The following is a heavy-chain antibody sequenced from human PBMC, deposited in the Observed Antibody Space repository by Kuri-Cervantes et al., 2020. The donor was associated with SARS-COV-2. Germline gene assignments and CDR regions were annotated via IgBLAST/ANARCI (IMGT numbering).Heavy chain of an antibody. J-gene: IGHJ4*02. Sequence: GESLKISCAASGFTFSSYSMNWVRQAPGKGLEWVSYISSSSSTIYYADSVKGRFTISRDNAKNTLYLQMNSLRAEDTAVYYCATPREYYDSSGSFDYWGQGTLVTVSS. CDR2: ISSSSSTI. D-gene: IGHD3-22*01. V-gene: IGHV3-48*01. CDR3: ATPREYYDSSGSFDY. CDR1: GFTFSSYS.